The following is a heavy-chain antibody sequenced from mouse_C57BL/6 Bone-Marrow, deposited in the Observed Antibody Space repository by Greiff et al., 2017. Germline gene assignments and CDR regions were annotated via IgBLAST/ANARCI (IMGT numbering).Heavy chain of an antibody. J-gene: IGHJ4*01. Sequence: EVKVVESGGGLVKPGGSLKLSCAASGFTFSSYAMSWVRQTPEKRLEWVATISDGGSYTYYPDNVKGRFTISRDNAKNNLYLQMSHLKSEDTAMYYCAREWGLTSYAMDYWGQGTSVTVPS. CDR3: AREWGLTSYAMDY. V-gene: IGHV5-4*01. D-gene: IGHD4-1*01. CDR2: ISDGGSYT. CDR1: GFTFSSYA.